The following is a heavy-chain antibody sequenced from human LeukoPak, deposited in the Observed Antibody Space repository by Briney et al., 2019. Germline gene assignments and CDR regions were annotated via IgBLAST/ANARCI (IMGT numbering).Heavy chain of an antibody. CDR1: GFTFSDYH. CDR2: ISSSGSTI. Sequence: PGGSLRLSCAASGFTFSDYHMSWIRQAPGKGLEWVSYISSSGSTIYYADSVKGRFTISRDNAKNSLYLQMNSLRAEDTAVYYCARTSSPPHYYYYMDVWGKGTMVTVSS. V-gene: IGHV3-11*04. CDR3: ARTSSPPHYYYYMDV. D-gene: IGHD2/OR15-2a*01. J-gene: IGHJ6*03.